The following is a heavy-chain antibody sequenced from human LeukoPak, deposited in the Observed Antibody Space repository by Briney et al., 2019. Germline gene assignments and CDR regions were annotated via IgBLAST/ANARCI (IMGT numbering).Heavy chain of an antibody. V-gene: IGHV3-33*08. CDR3: ARYRAAPNYFDF. CDR1: GFTFSNYG. J-gene: IGHJ4*02. D-gene: IGHD6-13*01. CDR2: IWFDGSDK. Sequence: PGRSLRLSCAASGFTFSNYGMHWARQAPGKGLEWVAVIWFDGSDKYYVDSVKGRFTISRDNSKNTLSLQMNSLRAEDTAVYYCARYRAAPNYFDFWGQGTLVTVSS.